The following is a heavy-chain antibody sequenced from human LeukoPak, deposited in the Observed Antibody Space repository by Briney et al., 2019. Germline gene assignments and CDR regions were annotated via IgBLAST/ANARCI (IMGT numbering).Heavy chain of an antibody. CDR1: GFTFDDYG. D-gene: IGHD6-13*01. CDR2: IYSGGST. Sequence: PGGSLRLSCAASGFTFDDYGMSWVRQAPGKGLEWVSVIYSGGSTYYADSVKGRFTISRDNSKNTVDLQMNSLRVEDTAVYYCAMRGNTWYDCWGQGTLVTVSS. V-gene: IGHV3-53*01. J-gene: IGHJ4*02. CDR3: AMRGNTWYDC.